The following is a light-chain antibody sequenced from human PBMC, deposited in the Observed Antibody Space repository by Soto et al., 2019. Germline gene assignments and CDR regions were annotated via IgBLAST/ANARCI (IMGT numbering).Light chain of an antibody. CDR1: SSDVGGYIF. V-gene: IGLV2-14*01. CDR3: NSYTSSRTYV. CDR2: EVS. Sequence: QSVLTQPASVSGSPGQSITISCSGSSSDVGGYIFVSWYQQHPGKAPKLILYEVSNRPSGVSDRFSGSKSGNTASLTISGLQAEDEADYYCNSYTSSRTYVFGTGTKLTVL. J-gene: IGLJ1*01.